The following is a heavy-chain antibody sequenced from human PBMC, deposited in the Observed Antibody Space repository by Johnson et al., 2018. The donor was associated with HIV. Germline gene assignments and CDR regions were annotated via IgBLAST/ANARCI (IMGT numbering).Heavy chain of an antibody. Sequence: VQLVESGGGLVQPGRSLRLSCAASGFTFDDYAMHWVRQAPGKGLEWVSGISWNSGSTGYADSVKGRFTISRDNAKNSLYMQMNSLRAEDTALYYCARGVGGAGDDAFDIWGQGTMVTVSS. CDR3: ARGVGGAGDDAFDI. V-gene: IGHV3-9*01. CDR2: ISWNSGST. CDR1: GFTFDDYA. D-gene: IGHD6-19*01. J-gene: IGHJ3*02.